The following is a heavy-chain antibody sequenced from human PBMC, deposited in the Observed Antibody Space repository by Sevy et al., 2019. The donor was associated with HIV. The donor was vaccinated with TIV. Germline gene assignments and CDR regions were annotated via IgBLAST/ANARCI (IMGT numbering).Heavy chain of an antibody. J-gene: IGHJ4*02. CDR2: LDHSGST. Sequence: SETLSLTCAVSGYSITSGYNWGWIRQPPGKGLEWIGSLDHSGSTSFSASLRSRASISVDTSKNQFSLKLTSVTASDTAVYFCARGGYYDTSGYYSHFFDCWGQGTLVTVSS. D-gene: IGHD3-22*01. CDR3: ARGGYYDTSGYYSHFFDC. V-gene: IGHV4-38-2*01. CDR1: GYSITSGYN.